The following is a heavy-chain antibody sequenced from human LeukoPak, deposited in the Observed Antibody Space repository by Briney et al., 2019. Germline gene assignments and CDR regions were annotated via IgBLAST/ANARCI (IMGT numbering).Heavy chain of an antibody. CDR2: ISGRGDST. CDR1: GFTFSNYA. J-gene: IGHJ4*02. CDR3: AKGPRPDMTVAHTLEY. Sequence: GGSLSLSCAASGFTFSNYAMSWVRQAPGRGLEWLSTISGRGDSTYDADSVKGRFAFSRDNYNNSLYLQINSLRAEDTAAYYCAKGPRPDMTVAHTLEYWGQGTLVTVSS. D-gene: IGHD4-23*01. V-gene: IGHV3-23*01.